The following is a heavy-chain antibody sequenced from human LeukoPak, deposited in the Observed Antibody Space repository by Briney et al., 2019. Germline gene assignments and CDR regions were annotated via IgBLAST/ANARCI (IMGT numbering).Heavy chain of an antibody. CDR1: GFTFSDHY. CDR3: AREYPDTGSYWYFDL. Sequence: GGSLRLSCAASGFTFSDHYMDWVRQAPGKGLEWVGRTRNKANSYTTEYAASVKGRFTISRDDSKNSLYLQMNSLKTEDTAVYYCAREYPDTGSYWYFDLWGRGTLVTVSS. D-gene: IGHD2-2*01. CDR2: TRNKANSYTT. V-gene: IGHV3-72*01. J-gene: IGHJ2*01.